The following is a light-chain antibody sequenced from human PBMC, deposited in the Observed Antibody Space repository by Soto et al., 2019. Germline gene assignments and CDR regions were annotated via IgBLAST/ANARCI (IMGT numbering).Light chain of an antibody. CDR2: EVT. Sequence: QSALTQPPSASGSTEQSVTISCTGTSSDVGSYNYVSWYQQHPGKAPKLMIYEVTKRPSGVPDRFSGCKSGNTASLTVSGLQAEDEADYYCTSYAGSNSFVVFGGGTKLTVL. J-gene: IGLJ2*01. CDR3: TSYAGSNSFVV. V-gene: IGLV2-8*01. CDR1: SSDVGSYNY.